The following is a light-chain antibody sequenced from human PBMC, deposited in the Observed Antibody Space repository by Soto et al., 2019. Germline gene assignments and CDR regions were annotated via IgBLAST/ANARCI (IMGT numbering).Light chain of an antibody. J-gene: IGKJ1*01. Sequence: EIVLTQFPGTLSLSPGARATLSCRASPSFTSSHLAWYQQKPGQAPSLLIYDASIRATGIPERFSGSGSGTDFTLTISSLEPEDFAVYYCQHYNDRPPWTFGQGTKVEIK. CDR2: DAS. CDR3: QHYNDRPPWT. V-gene: IGKV3D-20*02. CDR1: PSFTSSH.